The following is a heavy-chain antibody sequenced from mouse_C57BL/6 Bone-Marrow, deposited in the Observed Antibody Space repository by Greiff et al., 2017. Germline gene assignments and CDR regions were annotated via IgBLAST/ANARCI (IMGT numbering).Heavy chain of an antibody. J-gene: IGHJ2*01. CDR1: GFTFSSYA. CDR2: ISDGGSYT. Sequence: EVKLVESGGGLVKPGGSLKLSCAASGFTFSSYAMSWVRQTPEKRLEWVATISDGGSYTYYPDNVKGRFTISRDNAKNNLYLQMSHLKSEDTAMYYCARGRELYDYWGQGTTLTVSS. V-gene: IGHV5-4*03. D-gene: IGHD2-12*01. CDR3: ARGRELYDY.